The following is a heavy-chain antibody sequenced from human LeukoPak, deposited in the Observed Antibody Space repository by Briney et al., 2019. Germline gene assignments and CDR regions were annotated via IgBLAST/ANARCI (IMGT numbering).Heavy chain of an antibody. V-gene: IGHV3-30-3*01. CDR1: GFTFSSYA. CDR3: ARDRGSYTVIDY. CDR2: ISYDGSNK. Sequence: GRPLRLSCAASGFTFSSYAMHWVRQAPGKGLEWVAVISYDGSNKYYADSVKGRFTISRDNSKNTLYLQMNSLRAEDTAVYYCARDRGSYTVIDYWGQGTLVTVSS. D-gene: IGHD1-26*01. J-gene: IGHJ4*02.